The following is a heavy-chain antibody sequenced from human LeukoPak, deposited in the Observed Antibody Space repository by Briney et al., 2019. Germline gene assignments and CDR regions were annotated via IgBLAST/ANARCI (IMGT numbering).Heavy chain of an antibody. J-gene: IGHJ4*02. CDR3: VRSQYWRFDD. CDR1: GDSVSSKRAA. V-gene: IGHV6-1*01. Sequence: SQTLSLTCDISGDSVSSKRAAGNWIRQSPARGLEWLGRTYYRSKWYNDYGASVKSRITVNPDTSKSQFSLQLNSVTPEDTAVYYCVRSQYWRFDDWGQGTLVTVSS. D-gene: IGHD2-8*02. CDR2: TYYRSKWYN.